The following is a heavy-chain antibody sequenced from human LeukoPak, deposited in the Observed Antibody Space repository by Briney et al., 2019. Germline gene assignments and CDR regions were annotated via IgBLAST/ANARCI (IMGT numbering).Heavy chain of an antibody. D-gene: IGHD2-2*01. CDR2: IYYSGST. V-gene: IGHV4-59*01. Sequence: PSETLSRTCTVSGGSISSYYWSWIRQPPGKGLEWIGYIYYSGSTNYNPSLKSRVTISVDTSKNQFSLKLSSVTAADTAVYYCARAYCSSTSCYAVDPWGQGTLVTVSS. CDR1: GGSISSYY. J-gene: IGHJ5*02. CDR3: ARAYCSSTSCYAVDP.